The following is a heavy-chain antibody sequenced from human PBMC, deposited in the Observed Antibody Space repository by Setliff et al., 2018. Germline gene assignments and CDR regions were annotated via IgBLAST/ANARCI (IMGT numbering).Heavy chain of an antibody. CDR2: IRVHNGDT. CDR3: ATLSFYYYYMDV. J-gene: IGHJ6*03. Sequence: ASVKVSCKASGYVFTSYGISWVRQAPGQGLEWMGWIRVHNGDTKFAQRFQGRITMTADTSTKTAFMELTSLRSDDTAVYYCATLSFYYYYMDVWGKGTPVTVSS. CDR1: GYVFTSYG. D-gene: IGHD3-10*01. V-gene: IGHV1-18*01.